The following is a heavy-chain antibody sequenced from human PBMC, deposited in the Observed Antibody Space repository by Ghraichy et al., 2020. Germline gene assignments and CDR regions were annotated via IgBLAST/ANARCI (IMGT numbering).Heavy chain of an antibody. CDR2: IKQDGSEK. Sequence: GESLNISCAASGFTFSSYWISWVRQAPGKGLEWVANIKQDGSEKYYVDSVKGRFTISRDNAKNSMYLQMNSLRAEDTAVYYCARDGYSYGSPTSRFDYWGQGTLVTVSS. CDR3: ARDGYSYGSPTSRFDY. V-gene: IGHV3-7*03. J-gene: IGHJ4*02. D-gene: IGHD5-18*01. CDR1: GFTFSSYW.